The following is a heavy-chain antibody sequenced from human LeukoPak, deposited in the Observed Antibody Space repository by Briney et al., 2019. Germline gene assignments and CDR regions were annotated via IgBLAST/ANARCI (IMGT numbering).Heavy chain of an antibody. Sequence: GGSLRLSCAASGFTFDDYAMHWVRQAPGKGLEWVSGISWNSGSIGYADSVKGRFTISRDNAKNSLYLQMNSLRAEDTAVYYCARDGGSGWYVYFDYWGQGTLVTVSS. D-gene: IGHD6-19*01. V-gene: IGHV3-9*01. J-gene: IGHJ4*02. CDR2: ISWNSGSI. CDR3: ARDGGSGWYVYFDY. CDR1: GFTFDDYA.